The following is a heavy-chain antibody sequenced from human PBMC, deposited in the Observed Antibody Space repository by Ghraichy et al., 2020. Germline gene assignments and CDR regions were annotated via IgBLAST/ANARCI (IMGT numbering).Heavy chain of an antibody. Sequence: ASVKVSCKASGYTFTGYYMHWVRQAPGQGLEWMGWINPNSGGTNYAQKFQGRVTMTRDTSISTAYMELSRLRSDDTAVYYCARKKGPTTARYYYGMDVWGQGTTVTVSS. CDR1: GYTFTGYY. CDR3: ARKKGPTTARYYYGMDV. D-gene: IGHD4-17*01. J-gene: IGHJ6*02. CDR2: INPNSGGT. V-gene: IGHV1-2*02.